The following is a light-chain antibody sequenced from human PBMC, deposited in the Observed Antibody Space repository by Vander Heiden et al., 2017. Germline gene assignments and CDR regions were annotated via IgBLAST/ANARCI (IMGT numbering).Light chain of an antibody. Sequence: DIQMTQSPSSLSASVGDRVTITCRASQSISSYLNWYQQKPGKVPKLLIYAESSLQSGVPSRFSGSGSGTDFTLTINSLQPEDFATYYCQQSYSTPVTFGQGTRLEIK. CDR1: QSISSY. J-gene: IGKJ5*01. CDR2: AES. CDR3: QQSYSTPVT. V-gene: IGKV1-39*01.